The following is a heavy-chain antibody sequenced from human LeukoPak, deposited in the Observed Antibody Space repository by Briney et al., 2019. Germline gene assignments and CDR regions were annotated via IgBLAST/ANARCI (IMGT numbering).Heavy chain of an antibody. J-gene: IGHJ4*02. CDR3: ARGGASRSGYNYYFDY. CDR1: GYSFTNYW. CDR2: IYCGCSET. V-gene: IGHV5-51*01. Sequence: GESLKISCQGSGYSFTNYWIGWVRQMPGKGLEWMGIIYCGCSETRNSPSFQGQVTMSVDMSTNTAYLQWSSLKASDTAMYYCARGGASRSGYNYYFDYWGQGTLVTVSS. D-gene: IGHD5-12*01.